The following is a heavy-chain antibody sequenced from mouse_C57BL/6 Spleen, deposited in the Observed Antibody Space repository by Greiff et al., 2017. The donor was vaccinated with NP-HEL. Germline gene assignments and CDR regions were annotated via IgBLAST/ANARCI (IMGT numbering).Heavy chain of an antibody. CDR2: IDPENGDT. CDR3: TTTVVGDDY. J-gene: IGHJ2*01. CDR1: GFNIKDDY. D-gene: IGHD1-1*01. Sequence: EVQGVESGAELVRPGASVKLSCTASGFNIKDDYMHWVKQRPEQGLEWIGWIDPENGDTEYASKFQGKATITADTSSNTAYLQLSSLTSEDTAVYYCTTTVVGDDYWGQGTTLTVSS. V-gene: IGHV14-4*01.